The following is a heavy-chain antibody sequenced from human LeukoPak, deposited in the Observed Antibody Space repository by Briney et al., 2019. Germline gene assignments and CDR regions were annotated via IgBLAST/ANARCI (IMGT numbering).Heavy chain of an antibody. J-gene: IGHJ6*02. CDR1: GFTFGDYA. V-gene: IGHV3-49*04. D-gene: IGHD3-9*01. CDR2: IRSKAYGGTT. CDR3: TSEIDYDILTGLSRGYYGMDV. Sequence: GRSLRLSRTASGFTFGDYAMSWVRQAPGKGLEWVGFIRSKAYGGTTEYAASVKGRFTISRDDSKSIAYLQMNSLKTEDTAVYYCTSEIDYDILTGLSRGYYGMDVWGQGTTVTVSS.